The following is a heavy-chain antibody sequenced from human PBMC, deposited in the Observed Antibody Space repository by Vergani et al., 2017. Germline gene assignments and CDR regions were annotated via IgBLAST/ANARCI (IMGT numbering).Heavy chain of an antibody. CDR3: AKGDSNSDLKGVFFDH. J-gene: IGHJ4*02. D-gene: IGHD2/OR15-2a*01. Sequence: EVKLLESGGGLLQPGGSLSLSCPVSGFTFTTYAMSWVRRVPGKGLEWVSCISGSGAITYSVDSLRFTISRDNSRNTLYLQMNSLVAEDTAIYYCAKGDSNSDLKGVFFDHWGQGTLVTVSS. V-gene: IGHV3-23*01. CDR2: ISGSGAIT. CDR1: GFTFTTYA.